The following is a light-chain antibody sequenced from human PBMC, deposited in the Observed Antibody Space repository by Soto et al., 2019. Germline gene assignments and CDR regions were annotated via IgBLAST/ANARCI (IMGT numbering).Light chain of an antibody. Sequence: EIVLTQSPATLSLSPGERATLSCRASQSVSSYLAWYQQKPGQAPRLLIYDASTRATGIPARFSGSGSGTDFTLTISGLQSEDFAVYYCQQYNNWPQTFGEGTKVAIK. CDR2: DAS. CDR3: QQYNNWPQT. CDR1: QSVSSY. J-gene: IGKJ1*01. V-gene: IGKV3-15*01.